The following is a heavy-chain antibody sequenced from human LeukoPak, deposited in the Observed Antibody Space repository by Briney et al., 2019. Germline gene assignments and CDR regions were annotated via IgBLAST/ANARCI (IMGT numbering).Heavy chain of an antibody. CDR3: VGEGSSWSNYYYYYYMDV. CDR2: IKQDGSEK. CDR1: GFTFSNYW. J-gene: IGHJ6*03. V-gene: IGHV3-7*01. Sequence: GGSLRLSCAASGFTFSNYWVTWIRQAPGKGLEWVANIKQDGSEKYYVDSVKGRFTISRDNAKNSLYLQMNSLRAEDTAVYYCVGEGSSWSNYYYYYYMDVWGKGTTVTVSS. D-gene: IGHD6-13*01.